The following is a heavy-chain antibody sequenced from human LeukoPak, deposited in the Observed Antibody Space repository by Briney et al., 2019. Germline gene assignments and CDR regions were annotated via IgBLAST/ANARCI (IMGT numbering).Heavy chain of an antibody. J-gene: IGHJ4*02. D-gene: IGHD3-9*01. CDR3: ARQSKGRYFDYIFDD. CDR1: GLSVICTEFY. CDR2: IYYTGST. V-gene: IGHV4-39*01. Sequence: SETLSLTCTVSGLSVICTEFYWGWIRQPPGKGLQWIGNIYYTGSTYYNPSLTSRVTMFVDTSQNQISLKMTSVTAPDTAVYYSARQSKGRYFDYIFDDWGQGTLVTVSS.